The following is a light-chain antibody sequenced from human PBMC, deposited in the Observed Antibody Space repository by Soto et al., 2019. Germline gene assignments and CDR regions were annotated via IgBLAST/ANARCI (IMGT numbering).Light chain of an antibody. CDR2: YDS. Sequence: SYELTQPPSVSVAPGKTARITCGGKNIGSKSVHWYQQKPGQAPVLVIYYDSDRPSGIPERFSGSNSGNTATLTISRVEAGDEADYYCQVWDSSSDHYVFGTGTKLIVL. J-gene: IGLJ1*01. CDR3: QVWDSSSDHYV. CDR1: NIGSKS. V-gene: IGLV3-21*04.